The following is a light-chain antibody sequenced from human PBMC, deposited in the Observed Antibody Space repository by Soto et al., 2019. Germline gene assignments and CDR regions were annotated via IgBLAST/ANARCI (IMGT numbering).Light chain of an antibody. CDR2: GAS. CDR1: QSINSD. CDR3: PQYTIRPDT. V-gene: IGKV3D-15*01. J-gene: IGKJ4*01. Sequence: RVRTQSPATLSVSPGETTRLSCRPSQSINSDVAWYQQIVGQTPRLLIHGASTRATGIAARFSGSGSGTEFTLTISGLQSEDFITYYSPQYTIRPDTFGGRTK.